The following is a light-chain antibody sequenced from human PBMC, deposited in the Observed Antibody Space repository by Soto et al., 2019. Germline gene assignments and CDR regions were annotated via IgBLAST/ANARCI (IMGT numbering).Light chain of an antibody. V-gene: IGKV3-20*01. J-gene: IGKJ1*01. CDR2: GVS. CDR1: QSVSSKS. CDR3: QQYGNSRT. Sequence: EIVLTQSPGTLFLSPGERATLYCRASQSVSSKSLAWYQQKPGQAPRLLIYGVSKRATGIPDRISGSGSGTDFILTISRLEPEDFAVYYCQQYGNSRTFGQGTKVEIK.